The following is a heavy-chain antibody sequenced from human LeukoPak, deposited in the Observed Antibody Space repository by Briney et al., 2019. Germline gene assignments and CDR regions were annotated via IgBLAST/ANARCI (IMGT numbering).Heavy chain of an antibody. D-gene: IGHD6-19*01. V-gene: IGHV3-73*01. CDR3: TGGSGWYSPDY. CDR2: ITSKPNNYAT. CDR1: GFTFSGSV. J-gene: IGHJ4*02. Sequence: GGSLRLSCAAFGFTFSGSVMHWVRQASGKGLEWVGRITSKPNNYATVYAASVKGRFTISSDDSKNTAYLQMNSLRTEDTAVYYCTGGSGWYSPDYWGQGTLVTVSS.